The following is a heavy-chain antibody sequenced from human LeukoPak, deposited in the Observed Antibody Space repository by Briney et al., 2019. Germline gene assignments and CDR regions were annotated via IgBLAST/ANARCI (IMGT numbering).Heavy chain of an antibody. CDR3: AKNNGGYYRFDY. V-gene: IGHV3-23*01. CDR2: IGGSGGST. Sequence: GGSLRLSCAASGLTFSSHWMHWVRQAPGKGLEWVSAIGGSGGSTYYADSVKGRFTISRDNSKNTLYLQMNSLRAEDTAVYYCAKNNGGYYRFDYWGQGTLVTVSS. J-gene: IGHJ4*02. D-gene: IGHD3-22*01. CDR1: GLTFSSHW.